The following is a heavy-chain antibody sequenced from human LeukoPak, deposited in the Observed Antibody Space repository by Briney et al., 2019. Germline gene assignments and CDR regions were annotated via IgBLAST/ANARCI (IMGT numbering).Heavy chain of an antibody. CDR1: GFTFSSYS. Sequence: GGSLRLSCAASGFTFSSYSVNWVRQAPGKGLEWVSSISSSSSYIHYADSVKGRFTISRDNAKNSLYLQMNSLRAEDTAVYYCAREPITMIVVIIPNDAFDIWGQGTMVTVSS. CDR2: ISSSSSYI. V-gene: IGHV3-21*01. D-gene: IGHD3-22*01. CDR3: AREPITMIVVIIPNDAFDI. J-gene: IGHJ3*02.